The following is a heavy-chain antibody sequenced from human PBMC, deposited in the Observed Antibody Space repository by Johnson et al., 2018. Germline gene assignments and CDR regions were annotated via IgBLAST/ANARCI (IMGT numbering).Heavy chain of an antibody. V-gene: IGHV3-30*03. Sequence: QLVQSGGGVVQPGTSLRLSCAASGFTFITYAMHWVRQTPGKGLEWVAILSFDGSITYYADSVKGRFTISRESSKNTLFMQMSSLRAEDTAVYYCARDGRITYYYDSSGYLTYDAFDIWGQGTMVTVSS. CDR3: ARDGRITYYYDSSGYLTYDAFDI. J-gene: IGHJ3*02. CDR1: GFTFITYA. D-gene: IGHD3-22*01. CDR2: LSFDGSIT.